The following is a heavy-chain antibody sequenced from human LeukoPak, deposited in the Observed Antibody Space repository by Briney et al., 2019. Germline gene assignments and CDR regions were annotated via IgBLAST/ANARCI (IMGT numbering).Heavy chain of an antibody. Sequence: SETLSLTCTVSGYSISSGYYWGWIRQPPGKGLEWIGSIYHSGSTYYNPSLKSRVTISVDTSKNQFSLKLSSVTAADTAVYYCARDMRRVAAIYFDYWGQGTLVTVSS. CDR3: ARDMRRVAAIYFDY. J-gene: IGHJ4*02. D-gene: IGHD2-15*01. CDR1: GYSISSGYY. V-gene: IGHV4-38-2*02. CDR2: IYHSGST.